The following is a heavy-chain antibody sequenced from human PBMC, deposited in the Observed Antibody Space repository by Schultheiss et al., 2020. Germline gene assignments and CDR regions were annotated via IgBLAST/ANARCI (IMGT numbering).Heavy chain of an antibody. CDR3: ARMSFNWNDDYHYGMDV. CDR2: IWYDGSNK. V-gene: IGHV3-33*01. D-gene: IGHD1-20*01. J-gene: IGHJ6*02. Sequence: GGSLRLSCAASGFTFSSYGMHWVRQAPGKGLEWVAVIWYDGSNKYYADSVKGRFTISRDNSKNTVFLQMNSLRVEDTAVYYCARMSFNWNDDYHYGMDVWGRGTTVSVSS. CDR1: GFTFSSYG.